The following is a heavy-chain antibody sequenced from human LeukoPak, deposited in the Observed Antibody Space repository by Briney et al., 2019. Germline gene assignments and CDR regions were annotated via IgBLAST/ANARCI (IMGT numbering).Heavy chain of an antibody. CDR1: GFTVSSNY. CDR3: AVMYYYDSSAGGDAFDI. Sequence: GGSLRLSCAASGFTVSSNYMSWVRQAPGKGLEWVSVIYSGGSTYYADSVKGRFTISRDNSKNTLYLQMNSLRAEDTAVYYCAVMYYYDSSAGGDAFDIWGQGTMVTVSS. D-gene: IGHD3-22*01. J-gene: IGHJ3*02. CDR2: IYSGGST. V-gene: IGHV3-66*01.